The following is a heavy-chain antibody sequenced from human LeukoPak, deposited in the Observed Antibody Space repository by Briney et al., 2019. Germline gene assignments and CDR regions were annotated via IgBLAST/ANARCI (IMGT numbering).Heavy chain of an antibody. CDR2: ISYDGSNK. CDR1: GFTFSSYA. V-gene: IGHV3-30*04. CDR3: AREIIAVAVFDY. J-gene: IGHJ4*02. Sequence: PGRSLRLSCAASGFTFSSYAMHWVRQAPGKGLEWVAVISYDGSNKYYADSVKGRFTISRDNSKNTLYLQMNSLRAEDTAVYYYAREIIAVAVFDYWGQGTLVTVSS. D-gene: IGHD6-19*01.